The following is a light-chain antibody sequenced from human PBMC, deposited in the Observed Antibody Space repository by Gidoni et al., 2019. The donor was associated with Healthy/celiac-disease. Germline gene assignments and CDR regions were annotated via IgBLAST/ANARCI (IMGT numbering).Light chain of an antibody. J-gene: IGKJ2*02. CDR2: AAS. CDR3: QQYYSYPRT. Sequence: AMRTTPSPSSLSASTGDRATITCRASQGISSYIAWYQQKPGKAPKLLIYAASTLQSGVTSRFSGSGAGTDFTLTISCLQSEEFATYYCQQYYSYPRTFGQGTKLEIK. V-gene: IGKV1-8*01. CDR1: QGISSY.